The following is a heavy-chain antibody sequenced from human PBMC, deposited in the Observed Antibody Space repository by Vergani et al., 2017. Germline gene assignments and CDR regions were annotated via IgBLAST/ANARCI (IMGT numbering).Heavy chain of an antibody. Sequence: QVTLKESGPVLVTPTETLTLTCTVSGFSLSNARMGVSWIRQPPGKALEWLAHIFSNDEKSYSTSLKSRLTISKDTSKSQVVLTMTNMDPVDTATYYCALTFGGGIVTGVHGYWGQGTLVTVSS. J-gene: IGHJ4*02. CDR3: ALTFGGGIVTGVHGY. CDR1: GFSLSNARMG. D-gene: IGHD3-16*02. V-gene: IGHV2-26*01. CDR2: IFSNDEK.